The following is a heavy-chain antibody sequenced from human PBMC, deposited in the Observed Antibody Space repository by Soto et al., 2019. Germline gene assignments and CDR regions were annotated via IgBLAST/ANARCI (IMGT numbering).Heavy chain of an antibody. D-gene: IGHD3-22*01. Sequence: QVQLQESGPGLVKPSGTLSLTCAVSGGSISSSNWWSWVRQPPGKGLEWIGEIYHSGSTNYYPSLKSRVTISVDKSKNQFSLKLSSVTAADTAVYYCARSPDSSGYYPRWYYYGMDVWGQGTTVTVSS. CDR1: GGSISSSNW. CDR2: IYHSGST. CDR3: ARSPDSSGYYPRWYYYGMDV. V-gene: IGHV4-4*02. J-gene: IGHJ6*02.